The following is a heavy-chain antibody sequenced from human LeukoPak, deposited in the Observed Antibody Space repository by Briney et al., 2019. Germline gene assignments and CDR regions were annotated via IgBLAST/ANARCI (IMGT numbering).Heavy chain of an antibody. Sequence: PGGSLRLSCAASGFTFSNYGIHWVRQAPGKGLEWVAVISYDGNNKYYADSVKGRFTISRDNSKNTLFLQMNSLRAEDTAVYYCAKDIFPYSSRGFYAFDIWGQGTMVTVSS. J-gene: IGHJ3*02. CDR3: AKDIFPYSSRGFYAFDI. CDR1: GFTFSNYG. CDR2: ISYDGNNK. D-gene: IGHD6-13*01. V-gene: IGHV3-30*18.